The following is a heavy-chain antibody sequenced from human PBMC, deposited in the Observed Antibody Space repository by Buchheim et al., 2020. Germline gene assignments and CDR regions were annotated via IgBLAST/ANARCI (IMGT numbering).Heavy chain of an antibody. CDR2: ISYDGSNK. CDR3: ARDLSGSYSIDY. CDR1: GFTFSSYA. Sequence: QVQLVESGGGVVQPGRSLRLSCAASGFTFSSYAMHWVRQAPGKGLEWVAVISYDGSNKYYADSVKGRFTISRDNSKNTLYLQMNSLRAEDTAVYYCARDLSGSYSIDYWGQGTL. V-gene: IGHV3-30*04. J-gene: IGHJ4*02. D-gene: IGHD1-26*01.